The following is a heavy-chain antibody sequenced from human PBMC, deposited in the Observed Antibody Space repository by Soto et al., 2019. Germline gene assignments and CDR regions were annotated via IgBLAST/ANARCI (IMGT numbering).Heavy chain of an antibody. CDR2: ISYDGSNK. D-gene: IGHD3-22*01. CDR3: AKAPGGYLDY. Sequence: GGSLRLSCAAFGFTFSSYGMHWVRQAPGKGLEWVAVISYDGSNKYYADSVKGRFTISRDNPKNTLYLQMNSLRAEDTAVYYCAKAPGGYLDYWGQGTLVTVSS. CDR1: GFTFSSYG. V-gene: IGHV3-30*18. J-gene: IGHJ4*02.